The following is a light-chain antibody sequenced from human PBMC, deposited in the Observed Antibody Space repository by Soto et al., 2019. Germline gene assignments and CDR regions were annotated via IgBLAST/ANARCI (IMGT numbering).Light chain of an antibody. CDR2: GSN. J-gene: IGLJ3*02. V-gene: IGLV1-40*01. Sequence: QSVLTQPPSVSGAPGQRVTISCTGSSSNIGTGYDVHWFQQVPGTAPKVLIYGSNSRPSGVPDRFSGSKSGTSASLAITGLQVEDEADSYCQSYDSSLSGWVFGGGTKLTVL. CDR3: QSYDSSLSGWV. CDR1: SSNIGTGYD.